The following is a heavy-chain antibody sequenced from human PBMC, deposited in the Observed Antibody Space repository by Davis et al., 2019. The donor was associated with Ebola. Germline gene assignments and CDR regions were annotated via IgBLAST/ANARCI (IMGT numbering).Heavy chain of an antibody. CDR2: ISWNSDSI. J-gene: IGHJ5*02. D-gene: IGHD2-2*02. Sequence: SLKISCAGSGFTFGDYAMHWVRQAPGKGLEWVSGISWNSDSIVYADSVKGRFTISRDNAKNSLYLQMDSLRGEDTALYYCAKGRTIPLALDLWSQGTLVTVSS. V-gene: IGHV3-9*01. CDR3: AKGRTIPLALDL. CDR1: GFTFGDYA.